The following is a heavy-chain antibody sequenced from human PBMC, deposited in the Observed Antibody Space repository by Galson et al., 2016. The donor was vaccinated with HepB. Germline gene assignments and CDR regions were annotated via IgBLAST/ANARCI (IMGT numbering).Heavy chain of an antibody. CDR2: ISTSSTTI. CDR3: ASGVNDYGDY. D-gene: IGHD2-8*01. V-gene: IGHV3-48*01. Sequence: SLRLSCAASGFNFGSFSMHWVRQAPGKGLEGVAYISTSSTTIYYADSAKGRFTISRDNAKSSLYLQMNRLRAEDTARYFCASGVNDYGDYWGQGTSVTVSS. J-gene: IGHJ4*02. CDR1: GFNFGSFS.